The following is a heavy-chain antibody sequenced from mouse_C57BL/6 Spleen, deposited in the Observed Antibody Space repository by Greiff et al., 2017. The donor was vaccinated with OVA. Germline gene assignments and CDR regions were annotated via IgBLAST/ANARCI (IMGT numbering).Heavy chain of an antibody. CDR2: IWSGGST. V-gene: IGHV2-5*01. Sequence: QVQLQQSGPGLVQPSQSLSITCTVSGFSLTSYGVHWVRQSPGKGLEWLGVIWSGGSTDYNAAFMSRLSITKDNSKSQVFFKMNSLQADDTAIYYCAKTDYYGSSYFAYWGQGTLVTVAA. D-gene: IGHD1-1*01. CDR3: AKTDYYGSSYFAY. CDR1: GFSLTSYG. J-gene: IGHJ3*01.